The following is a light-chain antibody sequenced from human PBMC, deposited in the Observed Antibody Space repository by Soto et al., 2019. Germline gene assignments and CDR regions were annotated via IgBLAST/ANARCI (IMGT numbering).Light chain of an antibody. CDR1: QSVSSSF. Sequence: EILLTQSPGTLSLSPGERATLSCRANQSVSSSFLAWYQQKPGQAPRLLIYGASSRATGIPDRFSGSGSGTDFTLTISRLEPEDFAVYYCQKYGSSPPVYTFGPGTKLEIK. CDR3: QKYGSSPPVYT. V-gene: IGKV3-20*01. CDR2: GAS. J-gene: IGKJ2*01.